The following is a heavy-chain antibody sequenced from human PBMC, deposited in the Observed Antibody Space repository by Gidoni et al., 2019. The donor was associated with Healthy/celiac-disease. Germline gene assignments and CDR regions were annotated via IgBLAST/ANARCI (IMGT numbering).Heavy chain of an antibody. D-gene: IGHD5-18*01. CDR2: IYYSGST. Sequence: QVQLQESGPGLVKPSETLSLTCTVSGGSVSRGSYYWSWIRQPPGKGLEWIGYIYYSGSTNYNPSLKSRVTISVDTSKNQFSLKLSSVTAADTAVYYCARDYVDTAMVTRWFDPWGQGTLVTVSS. J-gene: IGHJ5*02. V-gene: IGHV4-61*01. CDR1: GGSVSRGSYY. CDR3: ARDYVDTAMVTRWFDP.